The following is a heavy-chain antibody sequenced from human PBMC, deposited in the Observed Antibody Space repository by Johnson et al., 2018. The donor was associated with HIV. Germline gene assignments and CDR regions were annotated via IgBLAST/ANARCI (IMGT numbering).Heavy chain of an antibody. D-gene: IGHD2-21*01. J-gene: IGHJ3*02. Sequence: QVQLVESGGGLVKPGGSLRLSCAASGFTFSDYYMSWIRQAPGKGLEWVSYISSSGSTIYYADSVKGRFTISRDNSKNTLYLQMNSLRAEDTAVYYCARAGVVFSTASHDAFDIWGQGTMVTVSS. CDR3: ARAGVVFSTASHDAFDI. CDR2: ISSSGSTI. V-gene: IGHV3-11*04. CDR1: GFTFSDYY.